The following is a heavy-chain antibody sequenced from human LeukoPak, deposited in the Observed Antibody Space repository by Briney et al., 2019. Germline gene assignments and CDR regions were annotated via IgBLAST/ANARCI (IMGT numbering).Heavy chain of an antibody. CDR3: ARDSPIYYYGSGYFDY. CDR2: INSAGNYI. CDR1: GFSFSTYS. V-gene: IGHV3-21*01. D-gene: IGHD3-10*01. Sequence: GGSLRLSCAASGFSFSTYSMNWVRQAPGKGLEWVSSINSAGNYIYYTDSVKGRFTISRDNAKNSLYLQMNSLRAEDTAVYYCARDSPIYYYGSGYFDYWGQGTLVTVSS. J-gene: IGHJ4*02.